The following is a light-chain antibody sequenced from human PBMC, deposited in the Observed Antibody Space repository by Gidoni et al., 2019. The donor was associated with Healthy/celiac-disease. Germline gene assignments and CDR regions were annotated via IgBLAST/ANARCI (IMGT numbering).Light chain of an antibody. CDR2: DAS. V-gene: IGKV1-33*01. Sequence: DIQTTESPSSLSASVGDRVTNTCQASQDISNYLNWYQQKPGKAPKLLIYDASNLETGVPSRFSGSGSGTDFTFTISSLQPEDFATYYCQQYDNLPLTFGGGTKVEIK. J-gene: IGKJ4*01. CDR3: QQYDNLPLT. CDR1: QDISNY.